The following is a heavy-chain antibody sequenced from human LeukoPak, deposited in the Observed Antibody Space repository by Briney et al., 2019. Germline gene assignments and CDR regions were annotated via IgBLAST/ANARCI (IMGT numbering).Heavy chain of an antibody. J-gene: IGHJ4*02. D-gene: IGHD2-21*02. Sequence: PGGSLRLSCAASGFTFSSYEMNWVRQAPGKGLEWVSYISSSGSTIYYPDSVKGRFTISRDNAKNSLYLQMNSLRAEDTAVYYCARDAEAVVVTAISNYFDYWGQGTLVTVSS. CDR2: ISSSGSTI. V-gene: IGHV3-48*03. CDR1: GFTFSSYE. CDR3: ARDAEAVVVTAISNYFDY.